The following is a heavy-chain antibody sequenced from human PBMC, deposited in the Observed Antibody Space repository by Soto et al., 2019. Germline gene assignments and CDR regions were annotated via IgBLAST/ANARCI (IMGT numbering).Heavy chain of an antibody. Sequence: PSETLSLTCTVSGGSISSGGYYWSWIRQHPGKGLEWIGYIYYSGSTYYNPSLKSRVTISVDTSKNQFSLKLKSVTAADTAVYYCARVKGGDLFRFNWFFDLWGRGTLVNGSS. CDR2: IYYSGST. D-gene: IGHD3-3*01. J-gene: IGHJ2*01. CDR3: ARVKGGDLFRFNWFFDL. CDR1: GGSISSGGYY. V-gene: IGHV4-31*03.